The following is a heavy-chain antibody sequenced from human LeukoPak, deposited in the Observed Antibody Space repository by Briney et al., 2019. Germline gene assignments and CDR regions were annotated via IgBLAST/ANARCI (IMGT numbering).Heavy chain of an antibody. CDR1: GFTFSSYE. Sequence: PVASVKLSCTASGFTFSSYEMNWVRQAPGQGLEWVGHISPISSTIYYANSVKGRFTISRDNAKNSLYLQMNSLRAEDTALYYCARDATTATGWVYMDVWGKGTTVTISS. CDR2: ISPISSTI. D-gene: IGHD6-13*01. V-gene: IGHV3-48*03. CDR3: ARDATTATGWVYMDV. J-gene: IGHJ6*03.